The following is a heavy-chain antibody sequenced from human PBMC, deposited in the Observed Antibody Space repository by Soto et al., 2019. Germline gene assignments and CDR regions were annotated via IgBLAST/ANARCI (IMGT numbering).Heavy chain of an antibody. Sequence: PGGSLRLSCAASGFTFSSYAMSWVRQAPGKGLAWVSGISVSGGSTYYADSVKGRFTISRDNSGNTLFLEMYSLRAEDTAVYYCARYIPGVRYYGMDVWGQGTTVTVSS. CDR3: ARYIPGVRYYGMDV. D-gene: IGHD2-2*01. CDR2: ISVSGGST. J-gene: IGHJ6*02. V-gene: IGHV3-23*01. CDR1: GFTFSSYA.